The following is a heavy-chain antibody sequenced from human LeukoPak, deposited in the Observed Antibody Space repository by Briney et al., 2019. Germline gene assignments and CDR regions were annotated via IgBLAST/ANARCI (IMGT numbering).Heavy chain of an antibody. J-gene: IGHJ4*02. Sequence: GGSLRLSCAASGFTFSSYEMNWVRQAPGKGLEWVSYITIGSTIYYADSVKGRFITSRDNAKNSVFLQMNSLRAEDTAVYYCARAGSYSYYTIWGRGTLVTVSS. V-gene: IGHV3-48*03. CDR2: ITIGSTI. D-gene: IGHD5-18*01. CDR1: GFTFSSYE. CDR3: ARAGSYSYYTI.